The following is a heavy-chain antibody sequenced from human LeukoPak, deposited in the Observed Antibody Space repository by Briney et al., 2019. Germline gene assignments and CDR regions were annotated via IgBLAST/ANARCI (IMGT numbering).Heavy chain of an antibody. J-gene: IGHJ4*02. V-gene: IGHV4-4*02. CDR1: GGSIGDSYW. CDR3: ARDVPGSGVNLDF. D-gene: IGHD3-10*01. CDR2: IYHSGTT. Sequence: SETLSLTCAVSGGSIGDSYWWTWVRQPPGKGLEWIGEIYHSGTTNYNPSLKGRVTISLDKSKNQFSLKLSSKTAADTAVYYCARDVPGSGVNLDFWGQGTLVTVSS.